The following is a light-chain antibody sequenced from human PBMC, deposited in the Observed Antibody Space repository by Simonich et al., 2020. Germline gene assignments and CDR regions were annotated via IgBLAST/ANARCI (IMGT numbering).Light chain of an antibody. CDR3: SSYTSSSTYV. CDR2: DVS. Sequence: QSPLPSPPSVPGLPGQSTPISCPGTSSAFGGYNYVAWFQNHPGKAPKLMIYDVSNRPSGVSNRFSGSKSGNTASLTISGLQAEDEADYYCSSYTSSSTYVFGTGTKVTVL. CDR1: SSAFGGYNY. J-gene: IGLJ1*01. V-gene: IGLV2-14*03.